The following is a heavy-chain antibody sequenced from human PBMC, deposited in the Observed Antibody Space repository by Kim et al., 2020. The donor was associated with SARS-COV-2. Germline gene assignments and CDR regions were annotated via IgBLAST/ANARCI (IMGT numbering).Heavy chain of an antibody. D-gene: IGHD5-18*01. CDR3: ARDHAGYGGEADY. Sequence: YVDSVEGRFNIPRDNAKNSLYLQMNRLRAEDTALYYCARDHAGYGGEADYWGQGTLVTVSS. J-gene: IGHJ4*02. V-gene: IGHV3-7*01.